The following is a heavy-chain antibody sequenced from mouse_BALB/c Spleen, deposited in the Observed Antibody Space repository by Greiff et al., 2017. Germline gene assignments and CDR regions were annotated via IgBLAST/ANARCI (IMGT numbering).Heavy chain of an antibody. CDR1: GYSITSDYA. V-gene: IGHV3-2*02. D-gene: IGHD4-1*01. CDR2: ISYSGST. CDR3: ARSNNFDY. J-gene: IGHJ2*01. Sequence: EVKLVESGPGLVKPSQSLSLTCTVTGYSITSDYAWNWIRQFPGNKLEWMGYISYSGSTSYNPSLKSRISITRDTSKNQFFLQLNSVTTEDTATYYCARSNNFDYWGQGTTLTVSS.